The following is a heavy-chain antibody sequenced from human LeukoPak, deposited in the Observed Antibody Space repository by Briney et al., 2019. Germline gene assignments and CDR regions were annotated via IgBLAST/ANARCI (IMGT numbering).Heavy chain of an antibody. Sequence: GGSLRLSCAASGFTFSSYWMSWVRQAPGKGLEWVANIKDDGSEKRDVDSVKGRFTISRDNAKSTVYLQMNSLRAEDTAVYYCARGPSGYHNTGGQGTLVTVSS. J-gene: IGHJ4*02. CDR2: IKDDGSEK. D-gene: IGHD5-12*01. CDR1: GFTFSSYW. CDR3: ARGPSGYHNT. V-gene: IGHV3-7*01.